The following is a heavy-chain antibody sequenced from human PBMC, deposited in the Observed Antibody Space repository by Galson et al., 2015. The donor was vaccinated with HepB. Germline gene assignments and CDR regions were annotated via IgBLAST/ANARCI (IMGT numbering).Heavy chain of an antibody. J-gene: IGHJ4*01. CDR2: IYFDGTT. CDR1: GVSIGTYY. Sequence: SETLSLTCTVSGVSIGTYYWSWFRQSPGKRIEWIGYIYFDGTTTYSPSLKSRITISIDTSKRQLSLTVRSVTAADTAVYSCASHPDYGDYWGQGSLVTVSS. CDR3: ASHPDYGDY. V-gene: IGHV4-59*08.